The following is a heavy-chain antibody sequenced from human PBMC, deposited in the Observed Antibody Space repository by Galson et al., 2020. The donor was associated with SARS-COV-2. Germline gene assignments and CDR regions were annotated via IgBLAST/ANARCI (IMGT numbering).Heavy chain of an antibody. J-gene: IGHJ6*02. CDR3: AADYGDYSNYYYYYGMDV. CDR2: IWYDGSNK. V-gene: IGHV3-33*01. D-gene: IGHD4-17*01. Sequence: HWVRQAPGKGLEWVAVIWYDGSNKYYADSVKGRFTISRDNSKNTLYLQMNSLRAEDTAVYYCAADYGDYSNYYYYYGMDVWGQGTTVTVSS.